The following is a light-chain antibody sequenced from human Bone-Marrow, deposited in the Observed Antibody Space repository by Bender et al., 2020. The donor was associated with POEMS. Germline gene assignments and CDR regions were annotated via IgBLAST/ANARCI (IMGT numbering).Light chain of an antibody. CDR2: DVS. Sequence: QSALTQPASVSESPGQSITISCTGTSNDVGSYNYVSWYQQYPGKAPKVMIYDVSNRPSGVSHRFSGSKSGNTASLTMTGLKAEDEADYVCTAHTSTSTPYVFGTGTRVTVL. V-gene: IGLV2-14*03. J-gene: IGLJ1*01. CDR3: TAHTSTSTPYV. CDR1: SNDVGSYNY.